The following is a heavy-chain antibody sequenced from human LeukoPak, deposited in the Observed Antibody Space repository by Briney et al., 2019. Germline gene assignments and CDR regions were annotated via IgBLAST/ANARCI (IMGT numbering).Heavy chain of an antibody. CDR1: GFNYRTYG. J-gene: IGHJ4*02. Sequence: GGSLRLSCAASGFNYRTYGMNWVRQAPGKGLEWVSSITSSATYMYYADSVKGRFTISRDNAKNSLYLQVNNLRAEDTAVYYCASGGWSDYWGQGTLVTASS. V-gene: IGHV3-21*01. D-gene: IGHD2-15*01. CDR3: ASGGWSDY. CDR2: ITSSATYM.